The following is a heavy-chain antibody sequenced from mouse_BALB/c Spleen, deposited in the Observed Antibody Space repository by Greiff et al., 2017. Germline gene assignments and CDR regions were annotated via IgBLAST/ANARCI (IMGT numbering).Heavy chain of an antibody. J-gene: IGHJ2*01. V-gene: IGHV5-9-4*01. CDR3: ARDAATFDY. CDR2: ISSGGSYT. D-gene: IGHD1-2*01. Sequence: EVKLVESGGGLVKPGGSLKLSCAASGFTFSSYAMSWVRQSPEKRLEWVAEISSGGSYTYYPDTVTGRFTISRDNAKNTLYLEMSSLRSEDTAMYYCARDAATFDYWGQGTTLTVSS. CDR1: GFTFSSYA.